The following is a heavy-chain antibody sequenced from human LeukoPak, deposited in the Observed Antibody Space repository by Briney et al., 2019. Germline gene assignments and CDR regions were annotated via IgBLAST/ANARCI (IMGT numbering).Heavy chain of an antibody. Sequence: GEPLKFSCKASGSSFTNYFWIVWVRQMPGQGLVWMGILFSGDADPRYSTSFQGQVTISADKSISTAYLKWSSSKASDTAMYYWARQGLIVVVTTTHDAFDSWGQPTMVTVSS. CDR2: LFSGDADP. CDR3: ARQGLIVVVTTTHDAFDS. V-gene: IGHV5-51*01. D-gene: IGHD2-21*02. J-gene: IGHJ3*02. CDR1: GSSFTNYFW.